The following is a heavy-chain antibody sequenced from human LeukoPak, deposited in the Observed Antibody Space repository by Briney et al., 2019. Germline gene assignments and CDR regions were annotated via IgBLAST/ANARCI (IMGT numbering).Heavy chain of an antibody. CDR1: GFTFSDYY. V-gene: IGHV3-11*01. CDR2: ISSSGSTI. Sequence: PGGSLRLSCAASGFTFSDYYTSWIRQAPGKGLEWVSYISSSGSTIYYADSVKGRFTISRDNAKNSLYLQMNSLRAEDTAVYYCARDKGNYYYYYMDVWGKGTTVTVSS. CDR3: ARDKGNYYYYYMDV. J-gene: IGHJ6*03.